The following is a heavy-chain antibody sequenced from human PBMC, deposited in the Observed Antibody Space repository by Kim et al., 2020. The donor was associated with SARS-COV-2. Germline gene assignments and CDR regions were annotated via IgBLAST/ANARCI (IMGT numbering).Heavy chain of an antibody. V-gene: IGHV1-69*13. D-gene: IGHD6-13*01. CDR1: GGTFSSYA. CDR3: ASPQRIAAAGTPVGFYYYYSGMDV. J-gene: IGHJ6*02. CDR2: IIPIFGTA. Sequence: SVKVSCKASGGTFSSYAISWVRQAPGQGLEWMGGIIPIFGTANYAQKFQGRVTITADESTSTAYMELSSLRSEDTAGYYCASPQRIAAAGTPVGFYYYYSGMDVWGQGSTATVSS.